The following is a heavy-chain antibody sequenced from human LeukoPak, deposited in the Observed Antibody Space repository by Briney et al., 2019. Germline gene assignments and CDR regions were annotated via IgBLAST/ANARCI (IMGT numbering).Heavy chain of an antibody. J-gene: IGHJ4*02. V-gene: IGHV3-11*04. CDR2: ISSSGRPI. Sequence: GGSLRLSCAASGFTFSDYYMSWVRQAPGKGLEWVSYISSSGRPIFYADSVKGRFTISRDNAKNSLYLQMNSLRVEDTAVYYCARVRDFFDYWGQGTLVTVSS. CDR3: ARVRDFFDY. CDR1: GFTFSDYY. D-gene: IGHD3-3*01.